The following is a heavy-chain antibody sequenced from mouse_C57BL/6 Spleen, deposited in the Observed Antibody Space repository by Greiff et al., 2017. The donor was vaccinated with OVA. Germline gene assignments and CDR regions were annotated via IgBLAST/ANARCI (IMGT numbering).Heavy chain of an antibody. J-gene: IGHJ3*01. CDR2: ISSGSSTI. Sequence: EVQLVESGGGLVKPGGSLKLSCAASGFTFSDYGMHWVRQAPEKGLEWVAYISSGSSTIYYADTVKGRFTISRDNAKNTLFLQMTSLRSEDTAMYYCARPEGYYSNYEAWFAYWGQGTLVTVSA. CDR1: GFTFSDYG. V-gene: IGHV5-17*01. D-gene: IGHD2-5*01. CDR3: ARPEGYYSNYEAWFAY.